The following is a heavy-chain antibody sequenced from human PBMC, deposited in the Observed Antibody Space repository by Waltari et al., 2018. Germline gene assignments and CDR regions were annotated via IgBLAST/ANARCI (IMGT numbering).Heavy chain of an antibody. CDR2: IYYTGST. V-gene: IGHV4-59*01. J-gene: IGHJ5*02. Sequence: QVQLPESGPSLLKPSETLYLICTVSGGYIGVFYWSWVRQPPGKGRAWIGYIYYTGSTNFNPSLKSRVTLSVDTSKIQFSLKLSSVTAADTAFYYCARGGVGDGEWFDPWGQGTLVTVSS. CDR1: GGYIGVFY. D-gene: IGHD2-21*02. CDR3: ARGGVGDGEWFDP.